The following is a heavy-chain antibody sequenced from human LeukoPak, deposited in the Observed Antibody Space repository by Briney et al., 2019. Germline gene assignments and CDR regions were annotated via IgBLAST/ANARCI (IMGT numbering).Heavy chain of an antibody. D-gene: IGHD2-15*01. CDR3: AKDREDYCSGGSCYSFDY. V-gene: IGHV3-23*01. J-gene: IGHJ4*02. Sequence: QTGGSVSLSYAASGFTFSIYAMRCVRQAPGKRLEWFASISESEGNTYYTDYVKGRFTISRDNSKNTLYLQLHSLRAEDPAVYYCAKDREDYCSGGSCYSFDYWGQGPLVSVS. CDR1: GFTFSIYA. CDR2: ISESEGNT.